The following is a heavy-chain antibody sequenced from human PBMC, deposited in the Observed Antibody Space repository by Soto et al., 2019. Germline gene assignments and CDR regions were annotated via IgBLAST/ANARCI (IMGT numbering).Heavy chain of an antibody. V-gene: IGHV4-4*09. CDR1: GGSISSFC. D-gene: IGHD4-4*01. CDR2: ICTGGTT. CDR3: ARVGSKSFYYATDV. Sequence: SETQSLTSAVSGGSISSFCWTWIRQPPGQGLEWIGYICTGGTTKYNPSLKSRVTMSVDTSKTQFSLKLTSVTAADTAVYYCARVGSKSFYYATDVWGQGTTVTVPS. J-gene: IGHJ6*02.